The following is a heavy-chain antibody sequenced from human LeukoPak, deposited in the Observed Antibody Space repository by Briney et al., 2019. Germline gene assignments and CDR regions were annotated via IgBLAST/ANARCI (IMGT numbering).Heavy chain of an antibody. J-gene: IGHJ4*02. CDR3: AGGPGYCTGGTCFDY. Sequence: GGSLRLSCAASGFTVSSEYMNWVRQAPGKGLEWVAVIYSGGSTYYADSVKGRFAISRDNSKNTLFLQMNSLRAEDTAVYYCAGGPGYCTGGTCFDYWGQGTLVTVSS. V-gene: IGHV3-53*05. CDR1: GFTVSSEY. D-gene: IGHD2-8*02. CDR2: IYSGGST.